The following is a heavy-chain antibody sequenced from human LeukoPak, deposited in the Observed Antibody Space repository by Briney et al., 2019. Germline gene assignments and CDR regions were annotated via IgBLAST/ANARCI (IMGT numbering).Heavy chain of an antibody. J-gene: IGHJ2*01. CDR1: GGSFSAYY. CDR2: IYYSGGT. D-gene: IGHD2-15*01. CDR3: ARLRVVVAATIHWYFDL. V-gene: IGHV4-59*08. Sequence: SETLSLTCAVHGGSFSAYYWTWIRQPPGKGLEWIGYIYYSGGTNYNPSLKSRVTISVDTSKNQFSLKLSSVTAADTAVYYCARLRVVVAATIHWYFDLWGRGTLVTVSS.